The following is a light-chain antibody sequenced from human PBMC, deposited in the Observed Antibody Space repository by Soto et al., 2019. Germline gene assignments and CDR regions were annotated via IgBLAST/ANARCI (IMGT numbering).Light chain of an antibody. Sequence: EIVLTQSPGTLSLSPGERATLSCRASQSVSSYLAWYQQKPGQAPRLLIYDASNRATGIPARFSGSGSGTDFTLTLSSLEPEDFAVYYCQQRSNWPTFGQGTKVDIK. CDR1: QSVSSY. CDR2: DAS. J-gene: IGKJ1*01. CDR3: QQRSNWPT. V-gene: IGKV3-11*01.